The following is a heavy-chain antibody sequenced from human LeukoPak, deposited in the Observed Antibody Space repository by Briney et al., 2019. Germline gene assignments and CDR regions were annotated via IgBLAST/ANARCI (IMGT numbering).Heavy chain of an antibody. CDR3: TQYYYDSSGYPHPGY. V-gene: IGHV3-73*01. J-gene: IGHJ4*02. D-gene: IGHD3-22*01. CDR2: IKRKTDSSAT. CDR1: GFIFSGSA. Sequence: PGGSLRLSCAASGFIFSGSAIHWVRQASGKGPEWVGRIKRKTDSSATAYAASVTGRFTISRDDSKNTAYLQMNSLKTEDTAVYYCTQYYYDSSGYPHPGYWGQGTLVTVSS.